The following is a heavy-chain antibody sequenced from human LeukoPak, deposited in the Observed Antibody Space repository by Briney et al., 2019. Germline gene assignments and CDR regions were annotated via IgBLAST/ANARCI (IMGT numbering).Heavy chain of an antibody. D-gene: IGHD3-10*01. CDR3: TRLVSVMVRGVIITYFDY. J-gene: IGHJ4*02. Sequence: GGSLKLSCAASGFTFSGSAMHWVRQASGKGLEWVGRIRSKANSYATAYAASVKGRFTISRDDSKNTAYLQMNSLKTEDTAVYYCTRLVSVMVRGVIITYFDYWGQGTLVTVSS. V-gene: IGHV3-73*01. CDR2: IRSKANSYAT. CDR1: GFTFSGSA.